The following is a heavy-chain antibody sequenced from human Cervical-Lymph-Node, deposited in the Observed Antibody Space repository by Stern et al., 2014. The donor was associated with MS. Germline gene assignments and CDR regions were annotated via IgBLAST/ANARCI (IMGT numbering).Heavy chain of an antibody. Sequence: QVQLVQSGAEVKKPGASVKVSCKASGYTFTSYYMHWVRQAPGHGLEWMGIINPSGGSPSYAQKFQGGVTMTRDTSTSTVYMELSSLRSEDTAVYYCARAQIAVAGTRRGYNWFDPWGQGTLVTVSS. V-gene: IGHV1-46*01. CDR3: ARAQIAVAGTRRGYNWFDP. J-gene: IGHJ5*02. D-gene: IGHD6-19*01. CDR1: GYTFTSYY. CDR2: INPSGGSP.